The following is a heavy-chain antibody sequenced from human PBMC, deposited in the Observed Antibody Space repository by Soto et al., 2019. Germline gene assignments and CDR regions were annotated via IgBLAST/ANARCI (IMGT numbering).Heavy chain of an antibody. CDR2: ISYDGSNK. D-gene: IGHD2-2*01. CDR1: GFTFSSYG. Sequence: HPGGSLRLSCAASGFTFSSYGMHWVRQAPGKGLEWVAVISYDGSNKYYADSVKGRFTISRDNSKNTLYLQMNSLRAEDTAVYYCAKKKLGYCSSTSCFLYYYYYMDVWGKGTTVTVSS. CDR3: AKKKLGYCSSTSCFLYYYYYMDV. J-gene: IGHJ6*03. V-gene: IGHV3-30*18.